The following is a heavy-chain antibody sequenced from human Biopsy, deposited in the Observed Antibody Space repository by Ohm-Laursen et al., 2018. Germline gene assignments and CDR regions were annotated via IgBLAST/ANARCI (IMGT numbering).Heavy chain of an antibody. Sequence: SLRLSCAASGFSVSSYDMNWVRQAPGKGLEWISYISETSSHIYDADSVKGRFTISRDIPRNTLYLQMNSLRAEDTAVYYCARGPGKLWSGYYTWGQGSLVSVSS. D-gene: IGHD3-3*01. CDR2: ISETSSHI. CDR3: ARGPGKLWSGYYT. V-gene: IGHV3-21*04. CDR1: GFSVSSYD. J-gene: IGHJ5*02.